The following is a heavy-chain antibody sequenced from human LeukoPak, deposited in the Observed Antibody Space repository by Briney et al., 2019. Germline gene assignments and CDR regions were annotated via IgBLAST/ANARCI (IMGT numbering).Heavy chain of an antibody. V-gene: IGHV4-39*07. J-gene: IGHJ5*02. D-gene: IGHD3-9*01. CDR3: ARVAHYDILTGYYSLNWFDP. Sequence: SETLSLTCTVSGGSISSSSYYWGWIRQPPGKGLEWIGSIYYSGSTYYNPSLKSRVTISVDTSKNQFSLKLSSVTAADTAVYYCARVAHYDILTGYYSLNWFDPWGQGTLVTVSS. CDR1: GGSISSSSYY. CDR2: IYYSGST.